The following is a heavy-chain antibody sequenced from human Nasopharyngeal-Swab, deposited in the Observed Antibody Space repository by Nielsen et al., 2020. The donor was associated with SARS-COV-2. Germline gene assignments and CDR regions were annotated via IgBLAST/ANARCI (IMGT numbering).Heavy chain of an antibody. D-gene: IGHD2-2*01. V-gene: IGHV4-30-4*01. CDR2: IYYSGST. J-gene: IGHJ4*02. CDR3: ARGDVYCSSTSCYRAPINY. Sequence: WIRQPPGKGLEWIGYIYYSGSTYYNPSLKSRVTISVDTSKNQFSLKLSSVTAADTAVYYCARGDVYCSSTSCYRAPINYWGQGTLVTASS.